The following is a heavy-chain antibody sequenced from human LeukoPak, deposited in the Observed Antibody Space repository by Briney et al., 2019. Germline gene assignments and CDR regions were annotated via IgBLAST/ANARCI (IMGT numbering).Heavy chain of an antibody. CDR1: GGSISSSSYY. J-gene: IGHJ4*02. D-gene: IGHD5-12*01. Sequence: LSLTCTVSGGSISSSSYYWGWIRQPPGKGLEWVSFIIRSGTTKYYADSVKGRFTISRGNAKNSLYLQMNSLRAEDTAVYYCARASSGYAYGVDYWGQGTLVTVSS. V-gene: IGHV3-11*01. CDR3: ARASSGYAYGVDY. CDR2: IIRSGTTK.